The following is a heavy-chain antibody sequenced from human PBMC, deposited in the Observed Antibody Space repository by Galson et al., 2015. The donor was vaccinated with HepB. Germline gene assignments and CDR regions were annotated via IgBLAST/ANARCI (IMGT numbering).Heavy chain of an antibody. CDR1: GFTFSSYG. J-gene: IGHJ6*02. Sequence: SLRLSCAASGFTFSSYGMHWVRQAPGKGLEWVAVISYDGSNKYYADSVKGRFTISRDNSKNTLYLQMNSLRAEDTAVYYCAKDRGGNGSGSYYVIAGPDYYYGMDVWGQGTTVTVSS. D-gene: IGHD3-10*01. V-gene: IGHV3-30*18. CDR2: ISYDGSNK. CDR3: AKDRGGNGSGSYYVIAGPDYYYGMDV.